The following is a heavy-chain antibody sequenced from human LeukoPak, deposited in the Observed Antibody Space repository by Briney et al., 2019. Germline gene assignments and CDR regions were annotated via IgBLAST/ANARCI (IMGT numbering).Heavy chain of an antibody. J-gene: IGHJ5*02. V-gene: IGHV3-48*03. Sequence: GGSLRLSCAASGFTFSSYEMNWVRQAPGKGLEWVSYVTSGGSAMYYAESVKGRFTISRDNAKNSLYLQMNSLRAEDTAVYYCARAGEYYDILSGSQRGFDPWGQGTLVTVSS. CDR1: GFTFSSYE. CDR2: VTSGGSAM. D-gene: IGHD3-9*01. CDR3: ARAGEYYDILSGSQRGFDP.